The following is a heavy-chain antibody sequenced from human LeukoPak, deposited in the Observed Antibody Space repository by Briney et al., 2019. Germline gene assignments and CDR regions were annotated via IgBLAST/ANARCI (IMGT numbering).Heavy chain of an antibody. J-gene: IGHJ4*02. Sequence: GGSLRLSCAASGFTSSNHGMHWVRQPPGKGAEWVALIWYDGNNKYYGDSVKGRFTISRDNYKNTVYLQMNNLRAEDTGVYYCARVSTVTERYWGQGTRVTVSS. CDR3: ARVSTVTERY. CDR2: IWYDGNNK. D-gene: IGHD2-21*02. V-gene: IGHV3-33*01. CDR1: GFTSSNHG.